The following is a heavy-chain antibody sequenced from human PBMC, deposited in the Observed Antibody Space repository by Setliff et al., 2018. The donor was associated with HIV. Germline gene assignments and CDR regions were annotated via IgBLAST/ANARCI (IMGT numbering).Heavy chain of an antibody. D-gene: IGHD4-17*01. V-gene: IGHV3-73*01. J-gene: IGHJ4*02. Sequence: GGSLRLSCATSGFTFSDSAMHWVRQASGKGLEWVGRIRSIANSHATTYAASVRGRFTISRDDSKNTAYLQMDRLRTEDTAVYYCTRHETTAYWGQGTLVTVSS. CDR3: TRHETTAY. CDR2: IRSIANSHAT. CDR1: GFTFSDSA.